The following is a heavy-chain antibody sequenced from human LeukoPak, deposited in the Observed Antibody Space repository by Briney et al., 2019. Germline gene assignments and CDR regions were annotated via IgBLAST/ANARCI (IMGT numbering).Heavy chain of an antibody. CDR3: TRGLRPAPLDY. V-gene: IGHV3-49*04. CDR1: GFTFSSYS. D-gene: IGHD2-2*01. J-gene: IGHJ4*02. Sequence: GGSRRLSWAASGFTFSSYSINWVRQAPGKGLGWEGFIRARAYGGATEYAASVKDRFTISRDDSKSIAYLQMNSLKTDDTAVYYCTRGLRPAPLDYWGQGTLVTVSS. CDR2: IRARAYGGAT.